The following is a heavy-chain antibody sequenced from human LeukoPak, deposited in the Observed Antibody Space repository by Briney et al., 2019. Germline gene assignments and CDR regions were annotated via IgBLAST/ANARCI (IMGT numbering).Heavy chain of an antibody. CDR2: IKRDGTET. CDR3: TRGGRNTSYYWYY. J-gene: IGHJ4*02. CDR1: ELTLSNYC. Sequence: GGSLRLSCAASELTLSNYCMTWVRQGPGKGLEWVATIKRDGTETYYVDSVRGRFAISRDNAENSVYLRMNSLRDEDTAVYYCTRGGRNTSYYWYYWGQGTLVTVSS. D-gene: IGHD1-26*01. V-gene: IGHV3-7*01.